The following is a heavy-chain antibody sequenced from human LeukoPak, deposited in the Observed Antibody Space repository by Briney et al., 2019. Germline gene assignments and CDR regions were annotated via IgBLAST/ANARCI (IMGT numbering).Heavy chain of an antibody. D-gene: IGHD3-9*01. V-gene: IGHV4-59*01. Sequence: SETLSLTCTVSGGSISSYYWSWIRQPPGKGLEWIGYIYYSGSTNYNPSLKSRVTVSVDTSKNQVSLKLTSVTAADSAVYYCTREGPPVHYTGYYDYWGQGTLVTVSS. CDR1: GGSISSYY. J-gene: IGHJ4*02. CDR2: IYYSGST. CDR3: TREGPPVHYTGYYDY.